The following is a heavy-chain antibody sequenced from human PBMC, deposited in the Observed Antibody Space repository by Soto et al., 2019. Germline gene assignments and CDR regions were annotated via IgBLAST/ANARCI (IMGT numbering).Heavy chain of an antibody. CDR1: GFTFSSYG. CDR3: ARDADSGSYSDAFDI. CDR2: IWYDGSNK. Sequence: QVQLVESGGGVVQPGRSLRLSCAASGFTFSSYGMHWVRQAPGKGLEWVAVIWYDGSNKYYADSVKGRLTIYRDNSKNTLYLQMNSLRAEDTAVYYCARDADSGSYSDAFDIWGQGTMVTVSS. J-gene: IGHJ3*02. D-gene: IGHD1-26*01. V-gene: IGHV3-33*01.